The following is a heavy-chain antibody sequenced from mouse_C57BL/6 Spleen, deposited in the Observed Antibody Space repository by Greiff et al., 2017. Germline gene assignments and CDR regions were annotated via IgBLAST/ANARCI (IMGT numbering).Heavy chain of an antibody. V-gene: IGHV2-2*01. CDR3: DRNRDWDFEG. CDR1: GFSLTSYG. CDR2: LRSGGST. Sequence: QVQLQQSGPGLVQPSQSLSITCPVSGFSLTSYGVHWVRQSPGKGLEWLGVLRSGGSTDYNAAFITRLSNSKDNSKSQVFFKMNSLQADDTAIYYCDRNRDWDFEGWGTGTTVTVSS. J-gene: IGHJ1*03.